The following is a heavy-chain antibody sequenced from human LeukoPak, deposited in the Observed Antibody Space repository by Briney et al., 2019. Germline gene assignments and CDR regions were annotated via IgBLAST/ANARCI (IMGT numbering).Heavy chain of an antibody. J-gene: IGHJ4*02. D-gene: IGHD1-26*01. CDR2: IYDGGTT. V-gene: IGHV3-53*01. CDR3: ATAAGGTYHFDL. CDR1: GFTVNSHY. Sequence: PGGSLRLSCAASGFTVNSHYMSWVRQAPGKGLEWVSIIYDGGTTSYEDSVKGRFTISRDNSNNILYLQMSSLRAEDTAVYYCATAAGGTYHFDLWGQGALVTVSS.